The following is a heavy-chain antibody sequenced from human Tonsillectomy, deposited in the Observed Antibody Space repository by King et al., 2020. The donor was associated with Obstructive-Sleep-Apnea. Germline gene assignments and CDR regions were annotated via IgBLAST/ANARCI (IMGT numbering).Heavy chain of an antibody. CDR2: VSKIGGT. Sequence: QLQESGPGLVKPSETLSLTCTVSGDSVSNEHWNWVRQPPGKGLEWMGSVSKIGGTNYNPALESRVTISMDEAGDQFSLKLPSVTAADTAVYYCARERMYFYEGSVYYYHGMDVWGPGTTVTVSS. J-gene: IGHJ6*02. D-gene: IGHD3-22*01. CDR3: ARERMYFYEGSVYYYHGMDV. V-gene: IGHV4-59*02. CDR1: GDSVSNEH.